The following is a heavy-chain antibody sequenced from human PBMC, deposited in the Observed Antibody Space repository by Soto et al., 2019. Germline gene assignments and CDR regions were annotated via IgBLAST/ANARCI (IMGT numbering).Heavy chain of an antibody. CDR1: GFTLDNYA. Sequence: GGSLRLSCVASGFTLDNYALTWVRQAPGKGLEWISSIKGDSTTYYTDSVRGRFTISRDNSKNTVSLQMNSLRVDDTAVYYCVKDWTGDRCPCMDVSGQGTTVTVSS. J-gene: IGHJ6*02. V-gene: IGHV3-23*01. CDR2: IKGDSTT. CDR3: VKDWTGDRCPCMDV. D-gene: IGHD2-8*02.